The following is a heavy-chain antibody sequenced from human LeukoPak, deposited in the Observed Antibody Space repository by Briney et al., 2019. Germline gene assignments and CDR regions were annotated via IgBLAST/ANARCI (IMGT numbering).Heavy chain of an antibody. CDR2: INPNSGGT. CDR3: ARARSSGWYWFDP. V-gene: IGHV1-2*02. CDR1: GYTFTGYY. Sequence: ASVKVSCKASGYTFTGYYMHWVRQAPGQGLEWMGWINPNSGGTNYAQKFQGRVTMTRDTSISTAYMGLSRLRSDDTAVYYCARARSSGWYWFDPWGQGTLVTVSS. J-gene: IGHJ5*02. D-gene: IGHD6-19*01.